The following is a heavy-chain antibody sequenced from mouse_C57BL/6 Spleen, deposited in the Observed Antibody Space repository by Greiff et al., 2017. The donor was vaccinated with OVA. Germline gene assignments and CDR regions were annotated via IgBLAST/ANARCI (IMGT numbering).Heavy chain of an antibody. Sequence: VQLKQSGPELVKPGASVKISCKASGYTFTDYYMNWVKQSHGKSLEWIGDINPNNGGTSYNQKFKGKATLTVDKSSSTAYMELRSLTSEDSAVYYSAKEGIYYDYDGAYWGQGTLVTVSA. CDR1: GYTFTDYY. D-gene: IGHD2-4*01. J-gene: IGHJ3*01. V-gene: IGHV1-26*01. CDR3: AKEGIYYDYDGAY. CDR2: INPNNGGT.